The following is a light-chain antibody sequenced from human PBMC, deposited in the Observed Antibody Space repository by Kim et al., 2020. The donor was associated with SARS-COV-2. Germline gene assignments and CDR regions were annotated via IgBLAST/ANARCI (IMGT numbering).Light chain of an antibody. CDR1: SSNIGNNY. CDR2: DHN. V-gene: IGLV1-51*01. Sequence: QSVLTQPPSVSAAPGQKVTISCSGSSSNIGNNYVSWYQQLPGTAPKLLIYDHNKRPSGIPDRFSGSKSGTSATLGITGLQTGDEADYYCGTWDSSLSAVVLGTGTKVTVL. CDR3: GTWDSSLSAVV. J-gene: IGLJ1*01.